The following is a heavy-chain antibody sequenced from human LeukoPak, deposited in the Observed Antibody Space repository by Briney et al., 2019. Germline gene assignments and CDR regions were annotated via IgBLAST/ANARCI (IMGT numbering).Heavy chain of an antibody. J-gene: IGHJ4*02. Sequence: GGSLRLSCTASGFTFSTYNMNWVRQAPGKGLEWVSYISSSSSVIYYAASVRGRCTISRDNAKNSLSLQMNSLRDEDSAVYYCTRDLRSNYWGQGTLVTVAS. CDR2: ISSSSSVI. V-gene: IGHV3-48*02. D-gene: IGHD3/OR15-3a*01. CDR3: TRDLRSNY. CDR1: GFTFSTYN.